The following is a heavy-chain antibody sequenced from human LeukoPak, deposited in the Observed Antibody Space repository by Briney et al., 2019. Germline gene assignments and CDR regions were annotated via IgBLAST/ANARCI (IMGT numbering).Heavy chain of an antibody. CDR1: GFAFSSYG. CDR3: AAWGSGLDY. CDR2: IWYDGSNK. D-gene: IGHD7-27*01. V-gene: IGHV3-33*03. Sequence: GGSLRLSCAPSGFAFSSYGMHWVRQAPGKGLEWVAVIWYDGSNKYYADSVKGRFTVSRDNSKNTLYLQMNSLRAEDTAVYYCAAWGSGLDYWGQGTLVTVSS. J-gene: IGHJ4*02.